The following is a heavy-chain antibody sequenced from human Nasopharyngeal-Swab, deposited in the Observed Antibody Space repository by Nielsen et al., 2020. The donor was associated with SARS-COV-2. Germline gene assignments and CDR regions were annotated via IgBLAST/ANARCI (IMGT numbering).Heavy chain of an antibody. Sequence: WVRQAPGQGLEWMGGIIPIFGTANYAQKFQGRVTITADESTSTAYMELSSLRSEDTAVYYCARDEDCGGDCYKGEWTLGDYRGQGTLVTVSS. V-gene: IGHV1-69*01. CDR2: IIPIFGTA. D-gene: IGHD2-21*01. J-gene: IGHJ4*02. CDR3: ARDEDCGGDCYKGEWTLGDY.